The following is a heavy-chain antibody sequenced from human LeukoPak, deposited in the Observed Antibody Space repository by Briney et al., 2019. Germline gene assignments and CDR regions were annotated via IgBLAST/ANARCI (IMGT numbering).Heavy chain of an antibody. D-gene: IGHD3-22*01. CDR2: ISGSGGST. CDR1: GFTVSSNY. CDR3: AKDGWGITMIVVVITPGYFDY. Sequence: GGSLRLSCAASGFTVSSNYMSWVRQAPGKGLEWVSAISGSGGSTYYADSVKGRFTISRDNSKNTLYLQMNSLRAEDTAVYYCAKDGWGITMIVVVITPGYFDYWGQGTLVTVSS. V-gene: IGHV3-23*01. J-gene: IGHJ4*02.